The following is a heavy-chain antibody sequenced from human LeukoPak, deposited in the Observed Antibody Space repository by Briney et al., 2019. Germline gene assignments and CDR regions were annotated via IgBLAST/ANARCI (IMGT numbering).Heavy chain of an antibody. Sequence: PGGSLRLSCAASGFTLSSYEMNWVGQAPGKGLEWASYIGVSGSTMYYAESVKGRFTISRDNAKNSLYLQMNSLRAEDTAVYYCARERYCSSTSCPHGDLDYWAHGTLVSVSS. CDR2: IGVSGSTM. V-gene: IGHV3-48*03. CDR1: GFTLSSYE. D-gene: IGHD2-2*01. CDR3: ARERYCSSTSCPHGDLDY. J-gene: IGHJ4*01.